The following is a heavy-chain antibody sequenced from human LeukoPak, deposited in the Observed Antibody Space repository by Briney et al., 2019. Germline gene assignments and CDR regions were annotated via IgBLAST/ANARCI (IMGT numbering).Heavy chain of an antibody. CDR1: GFTFSSYA. CDR3: AKDHIFGEVKPYYFDY. D-gene: IGHD3-16*01. J-gene: IGHJ4*02. V-gene: IGHV3-23*01. Sequence: GSLRLSCAASGFTFSSYAMSWVRQAPGKGLEWVSAISGSGGSTYYADSVKGRFTISRDNSKDTLYLQMNSLRAEDTAVYYCAKDHIFGEVKPYYFDYWGQGTLVTVSS. CDR2: ISGSGGST.